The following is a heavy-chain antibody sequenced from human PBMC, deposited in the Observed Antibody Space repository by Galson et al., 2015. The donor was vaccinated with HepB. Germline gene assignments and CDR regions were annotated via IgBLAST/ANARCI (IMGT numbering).Heavy chain of an antibody. J-gene: IGHJ5*02. CDR1: GYTFTSYG. D-gene: IGHD3-3*01. V-gene: IGHV1-18*01. CDR2: ISAYNGNT. Sequence: SVTVSCKASGYTFTSYGISWVRQAPGQGLEWMGWISAYNGNTNYAQKLQGRVTMTTDTSTSTAYMELRSLRSDDTAVYYCARDMGVAGTDYNWFDPWGQGTLVTVSS. CDR3: ARDMGVAGTDYNWFDP.